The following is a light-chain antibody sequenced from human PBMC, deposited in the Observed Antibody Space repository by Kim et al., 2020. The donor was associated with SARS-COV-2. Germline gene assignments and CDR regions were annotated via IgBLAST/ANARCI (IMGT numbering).Light chain of an antibody. V-gene: IGKV1-39*01. CDR2: GAS. CDR1: QSISTL. Sequence: DIQMTQSPSSLSASVGDRVTITCRASQSISTLLNWYQQKPGKAPKLLIYGASSLQSGVPSRFSGSGSGTDFTLTIRDLQPEDFATYSCQQSHSTPWTFGHGTKVDIK. J-gene: IGKJ1*01. CDR3: QQSHSTPWT.